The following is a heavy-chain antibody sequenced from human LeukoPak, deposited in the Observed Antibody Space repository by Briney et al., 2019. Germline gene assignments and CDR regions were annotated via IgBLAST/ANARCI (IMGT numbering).Heavy chain of an antibody. V-gene: IGHV1-3*03. J-gene: IGHJ6*03. CDR2: INAGNGNT. D-gene: IGHD3-10*01. CDR1: GYTFTSYA. CDR3: ARSAVTMVRGAISDYYYYYYMDV. Sequence: ASVKVSCKASGYTFTSYAMHWVRQAPGQRLEWMGWINAGNGNTKYSQEFQGRVTITRDTSASTAYMELSSLRSEDMAVYYCARSAVTMVRGAISDYYYYYYMDVWDKGTTVTVSS.